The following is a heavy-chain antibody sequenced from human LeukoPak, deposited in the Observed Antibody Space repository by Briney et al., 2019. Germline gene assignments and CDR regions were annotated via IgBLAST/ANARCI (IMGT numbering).Heavy chain of an antibody. V-gene: IGHV3-9*01. J-gene: IGHJ6*03. CDR2: MSWNGFNI. CDR1: GFTFDDYG. CDR3: AKDISQARRVGVAADYYYYMDV. D-gene: IGHD6-19*01. Sequence: GRSLRLSCAASGFTFDDYGMHWVRQAPGKGLEWVSGMSWNGFNIGYAASVKGRFTISRDNAKNSLYLQMDSLRPEDTALYYCAKDISQARRVGVAADYYYYMDVWGKGTTVTVSS.